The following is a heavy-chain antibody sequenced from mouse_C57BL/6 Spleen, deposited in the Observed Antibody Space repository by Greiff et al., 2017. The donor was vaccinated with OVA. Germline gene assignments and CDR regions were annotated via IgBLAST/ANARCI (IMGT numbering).Heavy chain of an antibody. Sequence: VKLMESGPGLVQPSQSLSITCTVSGFSLTSYGVHWVRQSPGKGLEWLGVIWRGGSTDYNAAFMSRLSITKDNSKSQVFFKMNSLQADDTAIYYCATPGAYYSNYPYAMDYWGQGTSVTVSS. J-gene: IGHJ4*01. CDR3: ATPGAYYSNYPYAMDY. D-gene: IGHD2-5*01. CDR1: GFSLTSYG. V-gene: IGHV2-5*01. CDR2: IWRGGST.